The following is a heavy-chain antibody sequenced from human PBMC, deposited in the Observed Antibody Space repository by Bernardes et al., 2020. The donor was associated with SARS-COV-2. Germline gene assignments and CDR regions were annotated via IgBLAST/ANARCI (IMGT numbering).Heavy chain of an antibody. J-gene: IGHJ6*02. CDR3: ARDYYYDSSGYYRPYYYGMDG. D-gene: IGHD3-22*01. CDR2: IYYSGST. Sequence: QTLSLTCTVSGGSISSGGYYWSWIRQHPGKGLEWIGYIYYSGSTYYNPSLKSRVTISVDTSKNQFSLKLSSVTAADTAVYYCARDYYYDSSGYYRPYYYGMDGWGQGTTVTVSS. CDR1: GGSISSGGYY. V-gene: IGHV4-31*03.